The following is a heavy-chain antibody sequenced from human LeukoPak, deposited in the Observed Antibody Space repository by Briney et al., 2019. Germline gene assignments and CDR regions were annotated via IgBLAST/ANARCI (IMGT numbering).Heavy chain of an antibody. V-gene: IGHV3-23*01. Sequence: GGSLRLSCAASGFTFSSYGMSWVRPAPGKGLEWVSVISGSGGSTYYADSVKGRFTISRDNSKNTVYLQMNSLRAEDTAVYYCAKVGGIVVVPAAIPRMGLFNVWGKGTTVTISS. CDR1: GFTFSSYG. J-gene: IGHJ6*04. D-gene: IGHD2-2*01. CDR3: AKVGGIVVVPAAIPRMGLFNV. CDR2: ISGSGGST.